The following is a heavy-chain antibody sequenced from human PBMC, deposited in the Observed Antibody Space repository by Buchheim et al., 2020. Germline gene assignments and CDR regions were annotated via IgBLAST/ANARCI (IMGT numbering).Heavy chain of an antibody. D-gene: IGHD5/OR15-5a*01. J-gene: IGHJ4*02. CDR3: ACLNAKGD. Sequence: QVQLVESGGGVVQPGRSLRLSRAASGFTFSSYAMHWVRQAPGKGLEWVAVISYDGSNKYYADSVKGRFTISRDTSKNTLYLQMNSLRAEDTAVYYCACLNAKGDWGQGTL. CDR1: GFTFSSYA. CDR2: ISYDGSNK. V-gene: IGHV3-30-3*01.